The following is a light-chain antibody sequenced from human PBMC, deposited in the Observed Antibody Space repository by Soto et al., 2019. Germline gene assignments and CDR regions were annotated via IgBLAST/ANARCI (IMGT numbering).Light chain of an antibody. CDR3: QKYCNSPPT. CDR2: GAS. J-gene: IGKJ4*01. Sequence: ELVLTQSPGTLSLSPGERATLSCRASQSLSSTYLAWYQQKPGQAPRLLIYGASSRATGIPDRFIGSRSATDFTRTISRLEPEDFAVYNCQKYCNSPPTFGGGTKEEI. CDR1: QSLSSTY. V-gene: IGKV3-20*01.